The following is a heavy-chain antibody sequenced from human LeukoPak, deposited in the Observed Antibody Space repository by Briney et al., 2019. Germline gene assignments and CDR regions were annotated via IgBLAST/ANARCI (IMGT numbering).Heavy chain of an antibody. V-gene: IGHV4-39*07. CDR1: GGSISSSSYY. CDR3: AREGFRVDPDY. CDR2: VFYTGST. J-gene: IGHJ4*02. Sequence: SETLSLTCIVSGGSISSSSYYWGWIRPPPGKGLEWIGSVFYTGSTHYNPSLKSRVTISVDTSKNQFSLKLSSVTAADTAVYYCAREGFRVDPDYWGQGTLVTVSS.